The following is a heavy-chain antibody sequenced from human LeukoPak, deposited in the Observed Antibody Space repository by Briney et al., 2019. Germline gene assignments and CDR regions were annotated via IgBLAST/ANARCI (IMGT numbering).Heavy chain of an antibody. D-gene: IGHD3-22*01. CDR1: GGSISSYY. J-gene: IGHJ3*02. V-gene: IGHV4-59*01. CDR2: IYYSGST. CDR3: ARGNYYDSSVDAFDI. Sequence: KPSETLSLTCTVSGGSISSYYWSWIRQPPGKGLEWIGYIYYSGSTNYNPSLKSRVTISVDTSKNQFSLKLSSVTAADTAVYYCARGNYYDSSVDAFDIWGQGTMVTVSS.